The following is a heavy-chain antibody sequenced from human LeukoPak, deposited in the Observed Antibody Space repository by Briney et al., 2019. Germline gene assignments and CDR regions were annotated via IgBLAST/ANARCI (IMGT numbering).Heavy chain of an antibody. CDR3: ARDGSAGGNSGYFNY. V-gene: IGHV3-53*01. D-gene: IGHD3-22*01. CDR1: GFTVSSNY. J-gene: IGHJ4*02. Sequence: GGSLRLSCAASGFTVSSNYMSWVRQAPGKGLEWVSIIYSGGDTYYADSVKGRFTISRDNSKNTLYLQMNSLRAEDTAVYYCARDGSAGGNSGYFNYWGQGTLVTVSS. CDR2: IYSGGDT.